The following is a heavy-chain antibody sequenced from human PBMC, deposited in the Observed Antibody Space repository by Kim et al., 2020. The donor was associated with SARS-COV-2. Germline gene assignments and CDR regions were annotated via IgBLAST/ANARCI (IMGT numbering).Heavy chain of an antibody. Sequence: SQKFQGRVTITRDTSASTAYMELSSLRSEDTAVYYCARPDIVAASGGVDYWGQGTLVTVSS. D-gene: IGHD5-12*01. V-gene: IGHV1-3*01. J-gene: IGHJ4*02. CDR3: ARPDIVAASGGVDY.